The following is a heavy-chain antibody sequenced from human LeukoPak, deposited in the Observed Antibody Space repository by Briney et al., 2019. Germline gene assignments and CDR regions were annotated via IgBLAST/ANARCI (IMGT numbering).Heavy chain of an antibody. CDR2: ISYDGSNK. CDR3: AKGDSD. J-gene: IGHJ4*02. Sequence: GGSLRLSCAASGFTFSSYAMLWVRQAPGKGLEWVAVISYDGSNKYYADSVKGRFTISRDNSKNTLYLQMNSLRIEDTAVYYCAKGDSDWGQGTLVTVSS. V-gene: IGHV3-30-3*01. D-gene: IGHD2-21*01. CDR1: GFTFSSYA.